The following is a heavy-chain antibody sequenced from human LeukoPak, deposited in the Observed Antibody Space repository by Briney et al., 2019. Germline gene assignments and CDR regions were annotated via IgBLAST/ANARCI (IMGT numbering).Heavy chain of an antibody. CDR2: ISGGSTYI. CDR3: ARDAKSEGDMGISSLDV. Sequence: GSLRLSCAASGFIFTNYNLNWVRQAPGKGLEWISSISGGSTYIYYADSVRGRFTISRDNADDSVHLQMKRLRAEDTAVYYCARDAKSEGDMGISSLDVWGQGTLVTVSS. D-gene: IGHD3-16*01. V-gene: IGHV3-21*01. CDR1: GFIFTNYN. J-gene: IGHJ3*01.